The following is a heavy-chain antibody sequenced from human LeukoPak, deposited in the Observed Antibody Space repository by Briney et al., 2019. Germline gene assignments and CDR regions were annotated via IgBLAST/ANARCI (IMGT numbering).Heavy chain of an antibody. V-gene: IGHV4-59*08. CDR2: IYYSGST. D-gene: IGHD6-13*01. Sequence: PSETLSLTCTVSGGSINSYYWSWIRQPPGKGLEWIGYIYYSGSTNYNPSLKSRVTMSLDTSKNQFSLNLSSVTAADTAVFYCARSVGAAAHFDYWGQGTLFTVSS. CDR3: ARSVGAAAHFDY. CDR1: GGSINSYY. J-gene: IGHJ4*02.